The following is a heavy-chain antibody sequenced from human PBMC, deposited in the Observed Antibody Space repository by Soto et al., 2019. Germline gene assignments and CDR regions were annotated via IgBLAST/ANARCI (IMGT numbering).Heavy chain of an antibody. CDR2: ISAYNGNT. D-gene: IGHD2-2*01. J-gene: IGHJ6*02. V-gene: IGHV1-18*04. CDR1: GYTFTSYG. CDR3: ARVGIVVAPAADYYYYGMDV. Sequence: ASVKVSCKASGYTFTSYGISWVRQAPGQGLEWTGWISAYNGNTNYAQKLQGRVTMTTDTSTSTAYMELRSLRSDDTAVYYCARVGIVVAPAADYYYYGMDVWRQLTTVTVSS.